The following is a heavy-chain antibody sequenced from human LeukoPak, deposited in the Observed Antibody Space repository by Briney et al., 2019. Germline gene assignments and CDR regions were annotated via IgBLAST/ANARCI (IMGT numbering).Heavy chain of an antibody. CDR1: GYTFTSYG. Sequence: EASVKVSCKASGYTFTSYGISWVRQAPGQGLEWMGWISAYNGNTNYAQKLQGRVTMTTDTSTSTAYMELRSLRSDDTAVYYCARGNWGTLAGSAYYYGMDVWGQGTTVTVSS. D-gene: IGHD6-19*01. CDR2: ISAYNGNT. V-gene: IGHV1-18*01. J-gene: IGHJ6*02. CDR3: ARGNWGTLAGSAYYYGMDV.